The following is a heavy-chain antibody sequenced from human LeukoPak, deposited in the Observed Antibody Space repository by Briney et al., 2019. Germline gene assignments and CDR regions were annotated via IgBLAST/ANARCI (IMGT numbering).Heavy chain of an antibody. CDR3: ARDYRGYSRDV. Sequence: PGGSLRLSCAASGFTFSGSEMNWVRQAPGKGLEWVSYISTNGRTIYYADSVKGRFTMSRDNAKNSLYLQMNTLRVEDTAVYYCARDYRGYSRDVWGKGATVTISS. V-gene: IGHV3-48*03. D-gene: IGHD2-21*01. CDR2: ISTNGRTI. CDR1: GFTFSGSE. J-gene: IGHJ6*04.